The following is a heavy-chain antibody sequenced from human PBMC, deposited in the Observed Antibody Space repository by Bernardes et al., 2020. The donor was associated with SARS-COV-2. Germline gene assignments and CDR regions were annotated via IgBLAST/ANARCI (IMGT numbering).Heavy chain of an antibody. CDR1: GFTFSSYA. D-gene: IGHD6-25*01. J-gene: IGHJ4*02. Sequence: GGSLRLSCAASGFTFSSYAMSWVRQAPGKGLEWVSAIYGSGGSTYYAASVKGRFTISRDNYKTTLYLQMNILRAEDTAVYYCAKDPRGSADYFDYWGQGTLVTVAS. V-gene: IGHV3-23*01. CDR2: IYGSGGST. CDR3: AKDPRGSADYFDY.